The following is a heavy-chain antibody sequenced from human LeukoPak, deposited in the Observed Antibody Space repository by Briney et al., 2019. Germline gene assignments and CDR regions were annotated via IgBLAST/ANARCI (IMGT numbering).Heavy chain of an antibody. V-gene: IGHV4-39*01. CDR2: IYYSGST. D-gene: IGHD2-15*01. CDR3: ARQVIGYCSGGSCYWDGMDV. CDR1: GGSISSSSYY. J-gene: IGHJ6*02. Sequence: SETLSLTCTVSGGSISSSSYYWGWTRQPPGKGLEWIGSIYYSGSTYYNPSLKSRVTISVDTSKNQFSLKLSSVTAADTAVYYCARQVIGYCSGGSCYWDGMDVWGQGTTVTVSS.